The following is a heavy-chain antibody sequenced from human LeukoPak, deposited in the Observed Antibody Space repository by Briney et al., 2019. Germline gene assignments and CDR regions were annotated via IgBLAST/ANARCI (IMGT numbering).Heavy chain of an antibody. CDR3: ARQRSMGIAAAETGWFDP. D-gene: IGHD6-13*01. Sequence: GGSLRLSCAASGFTFSSYSMSWVRQAPGKGLEWVANIKQDGSEKYYVDSVKGRFTISRDNAKNSLYLQMNSLRAEDTAVYYCARQRSMGIAAAETGWFDPWGQGTLVTVSS. J-gene: IGHJ5*02. V-gene: IGHV3-7*01. CDR2: IKQDGSEK. CDR1: GFTFSSYS.